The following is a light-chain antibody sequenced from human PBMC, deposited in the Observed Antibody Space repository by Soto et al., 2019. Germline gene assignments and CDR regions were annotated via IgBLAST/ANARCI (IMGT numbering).Light chain of an antibody. Sequence: DIQMTQSTSSVSASVGDSVSFACQSSQTVKNNVNWYQHKRGKAPKLLISGSSNLQNGVPPRFSGSGTGTDFTLTINSLQPEDAATYYCQQTYRHPRTFGQGTSVDIK. CDR2: GSS. CDR1: QTVKNN. J-gene: IGKJ1*01. V-gene: IGKV1-39*01. CDR3: QQTYRHPRT.